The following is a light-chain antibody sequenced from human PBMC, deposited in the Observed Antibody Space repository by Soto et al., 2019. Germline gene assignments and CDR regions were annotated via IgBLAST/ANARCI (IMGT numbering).Light chain of an antibody. CDR3: AAWDDSLDGPV. J-gene: IGLJ2*01. CDR2: NEN. Sequence: QSVLTQPPSASGTPGQRVTISCSGSSSNIGSNTVNWYQLLPRTAPKLLIYNENTRPSGVPDRLSGCKSGTSASLAISGLQSDDEADYYCAAWDDSLDGPVFGGGTKLTVL. V-gene: IGLV1-44*01. CDR1: SSNIGSNT.